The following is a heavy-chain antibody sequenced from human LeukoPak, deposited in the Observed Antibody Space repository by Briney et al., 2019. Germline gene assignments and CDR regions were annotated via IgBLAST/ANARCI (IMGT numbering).Heavy chain of an antibody. D-gene: IGHD6-13*01. CDR3: ATHSSSWYEYAFDI. CDR2: SSAYNGNT. CDR1: GYTFTSYG. V-gene: IGHV1-18*01. J-gene: IGHJ3*02. Sequence: ASVKVSCKASGYTFTSYGISWVRQAPGQGLEWMGWSSAYNGNTNYAQKLQGRVTMTTDTSTSTAYMELRSLRSDDTAVYYCATHSSSWYEYAFDIWGQGTMVTVSS.